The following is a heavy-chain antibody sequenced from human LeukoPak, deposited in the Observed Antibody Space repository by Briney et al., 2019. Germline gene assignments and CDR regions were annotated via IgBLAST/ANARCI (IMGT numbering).Heavy chain of an antibody. J-gene: IGHJ4*02. Sequence: SVKVSCKASGGTFSSYAISWVRQAPGQGLEWMGGIIPIFGTANYAQKLQGRVTMTTDTSTSTAYMELRSLRSDDTAVYYCARDYDSSGYYSGPFDYWGQGTLVTVSS. CDR2: IIPIFGTA. V-gene: IGHV1-69*05. CDR3: ARDYDSSGYYSGPFDY. CDR1: GGTFSSYA. D-gene: IGHD3-22*01.